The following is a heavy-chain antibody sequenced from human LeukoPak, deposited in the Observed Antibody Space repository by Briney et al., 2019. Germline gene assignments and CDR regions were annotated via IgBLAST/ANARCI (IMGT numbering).Heavy chain of an antibody. CDR3: ARGTAAAGFAY. D-gene: IGHD6-13*01. V-gene: IGHV6-1*01. CDR1: GDSVSSNITA. J-gene: IGHJ4*02. Sequence: SQTLSLTCAISGDSVSSNITAWNGVRRSPSRGLEWLGRTYYRSKWYNDYAISVKSRISINPDTSKNQLSLQLNSVTPEDTAVYYCARGTAAAGFAYWGQGALVTVSS. CDR2: TYYRSKWYN.